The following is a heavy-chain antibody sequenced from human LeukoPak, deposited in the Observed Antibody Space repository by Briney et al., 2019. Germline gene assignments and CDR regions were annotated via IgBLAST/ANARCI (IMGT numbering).Heavy chain of an antibody. V-gene: IGHV4-4*02. Sequence: SGTLSLTCSVSGDSISSDHWWSWVRQPPGKGLEWIGEIYHSGTTNYNPSLKSRIAISVDKSKNQFSLNLSSMTAADTAVYYCASARWDYWGQGALVTVSS. CDR2: IYHSGTT. CDR3: ASARWDY. CDR1: GDSISSDHW. J-gene: IGHJ4*02.